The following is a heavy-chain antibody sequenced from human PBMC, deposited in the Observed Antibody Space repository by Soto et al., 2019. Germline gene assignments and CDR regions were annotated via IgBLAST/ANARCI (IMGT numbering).Heavy chain of an antibody. CDR2: IYYSGST. Sequence: SETLSLTCTVSGGSISSGDYYWSWIRQPPGKGLEWIGYIYYSGSTYYNPSLKSRVTISVDTSKNQFSLKLSSVTAADTAVYYCARATGYSYDDYWGQGTLVTVSS. CDR3: ARATGYSYDDY. D-gene: IGHD5-18*01. V-gene: IGHV4-30-4*01. CDR1: GGSISSGDYY. J-gene: IGHJ4*02.